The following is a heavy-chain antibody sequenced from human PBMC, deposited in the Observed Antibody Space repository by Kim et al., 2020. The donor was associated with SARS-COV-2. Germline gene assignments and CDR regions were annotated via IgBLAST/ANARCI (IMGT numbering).Heavy chain of an antibody. J-gene: IGHJ3*02. CDR2: ISYDGSNK. D-gene: IGHD3-22*01. CDR1: GFTFSSYG. CDR3: AKGSHITMIVPIKGDGAFDI. V-gene: IGHV3-30*18. Sequence: GGSLRLSCAASGFTFSSYGMHWVRQAPGKGLEWVAGISYDGSNKYYADSVKGRFTISRDNSKNTLYLQMNSLRAEDTAVYYCAKGSHITMIVPIKGDGAFDIWGQGTMVTVSS.